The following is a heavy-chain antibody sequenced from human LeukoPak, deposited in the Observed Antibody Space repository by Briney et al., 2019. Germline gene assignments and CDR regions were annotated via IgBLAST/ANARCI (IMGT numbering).Heavy chain of an antibody. CDR3: ARNPYDCSGGSCYLGFSYYYYYYMDV. Sequence: GASVKVSCEASGYTFTGYYMHWVRQAPGQGLEWMGWINPNRGGTNYAQKFQGRVTMTRDTSISTAYMELSRLRSDDTAVYYCARNPYDCSGGSCYLGFSYYYYYYMDVWGKGTTVTVSS. CDR2: INPNRGGT. D-gene: IGHD2-15*01. J-gene: IGHJ6*03. CDR1: GYTFTGYY. V-gene: IGHV1-2*02.